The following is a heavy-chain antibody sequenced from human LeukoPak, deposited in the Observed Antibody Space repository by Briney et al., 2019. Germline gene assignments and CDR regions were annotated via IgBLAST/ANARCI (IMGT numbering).Heavy chain of an antibody. V-gene: IGHV3-23*01. D-gene: IGHD2-8*02. J-gene: IGHJ3*02. CDR2: ISGSGGST. CDR1: GFTFSSYA. CDR3: ARDPVVLWGAFDI. Sequence: GGSLRLSCAASGFTFSSYAMSWVRQAPGKGLEWVSAISGSGGSTYYADSVKGRFTISRDNAKNSLYLQMNSLRAEDTAVYYCARDPVVLWGAFDIWGQGTMVTVSS.